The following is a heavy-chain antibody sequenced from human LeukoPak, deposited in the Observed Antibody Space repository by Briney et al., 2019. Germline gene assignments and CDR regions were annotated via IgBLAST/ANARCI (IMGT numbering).Heavy chain of an antibody. CDR2: IYYSGST. V-gene: IGHV4-39*07. D-gene: IGHD3-9*01. J-gene: IGHJ4*02. CDR3: ARDRKGYFDWLLFYFDY. CDR1: GGSISSSSYY. Sequence: SETLSLTCTVSGGSISSSSYYWGWIRQPPGTGLEWIGSIYYSGSTYYNPSLKSRVTISVDTSKNQFSLKLSSVTAADTAVYYCARDRKGYFDWLLFYFDYWGQGTLVTVSS.